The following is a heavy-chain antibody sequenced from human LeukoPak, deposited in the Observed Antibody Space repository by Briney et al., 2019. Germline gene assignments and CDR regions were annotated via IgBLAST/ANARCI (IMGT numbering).Heavy chain of an antibody. CDR2: IYNSGST. CDR3: ARFGELLSWFDP. J-gene: IGHJ5*02. V-gene: IGHV4-38-2*02. D-gene: IGHD3-10*01. CDR1: GYSISSGYF. Sequence: SETLSLTCTVSGYSISSGYFWGWIRQPPGKGLEWIGTIYNSGSTYYNASLESRVTISVDTSKNQFSLKLSSVTAADTAVYYRARFGELLSWFDPWGQGTLVTVSS.